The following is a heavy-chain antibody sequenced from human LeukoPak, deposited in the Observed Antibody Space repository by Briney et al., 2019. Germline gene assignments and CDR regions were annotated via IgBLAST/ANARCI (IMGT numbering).Heavy chain of an antibody. CDR2: IYYSGCT. J-gene: IGHJ2*01. Sequence: TSETLSLTCTVSGGSISSYYWSWLRQPPGKGLEGIVYIYYSGCTNYNPSLKSRVTISVDTSKNQFSLKLSSVTAADTAVYYCARDQYYYDSSGSHYWYFDLWGRGTLVTVSS. D-gene: IGHD3-22*01. V-gene: IGHV4-59*01. CDR3: ARDQYYYDSSGSHYWYFDL. CDR1: GGSISSYY.